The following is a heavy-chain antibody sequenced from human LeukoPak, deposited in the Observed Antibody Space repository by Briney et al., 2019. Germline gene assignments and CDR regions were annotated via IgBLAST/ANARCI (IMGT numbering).Heavy chain of an antibody. V-gene: IGHV4-4*02. CDR2: VHLSGRT. Sequence: SETLSLTCGVSGGSISSTNWWSWVRQPPGEGLEWIGEVHLSGRTNYNPSLESRVTMSVDMSENHISLKLTSVTAADTAVYYCAREGGPYRPLDYSGQGTLVTVSS. J-gene: IGHJ4*02. CDR3: AREGGPYRPLDY. CDR1: GGSISSTNW.